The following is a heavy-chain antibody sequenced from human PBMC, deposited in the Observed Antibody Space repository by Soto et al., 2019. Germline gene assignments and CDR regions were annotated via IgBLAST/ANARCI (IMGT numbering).Heavy chain of an antibody. Sequence: ASVKLSCKASGGTFSTSTFTWVRQAPGQGLEWMGRTIPILDVADYAQDFQGRVTITADKSTSTAYMELTSLTSKDTAVYYCARDSPIGSTYSGYDAIDSWGQGTLVTVSS. J-gene: IGHJ4*02. CDR2: TIPILDVA. D-gene: IGHD5-12*01. V-gene: IGHV1-69*04. CDR1: GGTFSTST. CDR3: ARDSPIGSTYSGYDAIDS.